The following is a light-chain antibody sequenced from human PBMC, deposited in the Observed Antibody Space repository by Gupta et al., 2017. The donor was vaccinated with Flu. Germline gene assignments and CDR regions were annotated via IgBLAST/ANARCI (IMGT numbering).Light chain of an antibody. V-gene: IGLV1-51*02. Sequence: SVLTRPPSASAHPRLQCNISCSGSSSNIGNNYVSWYQQLPGTAPKLLIYENNKRPSGIPDRFSGSKSGTSATLGITGLQTGDEADYYCGTWDSSLSAWVFGGGTKLTVL. CDR1: SSNIGNNY. CDR3: GTWDSSLSAWV. J-gene: IGLJ3*02. CDR2: ENN.